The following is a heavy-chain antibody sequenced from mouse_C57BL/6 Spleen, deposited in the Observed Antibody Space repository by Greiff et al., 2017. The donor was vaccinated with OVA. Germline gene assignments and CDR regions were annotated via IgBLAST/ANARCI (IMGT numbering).Heavy chain of an antibody. Sequence: VKLVESGAELVRPGASVTLSCKASGYTFTDYEMHWVKQTPVHGLEWIGAIDPETGGTAYNQKFKGKAILTADKSSSTAYMELRSLTSEDSAVYYCTRSEYDYSPWFAYWGQGTLVTVSA. CDR3: TRSEYDYSPWFAY. CDR1: GYTFTDYE. D-gene: IGHD2-4*01. CDR2: IDPETGGT. V-gene: IGHV1-15*01. J-gene: IGHJ3*01.